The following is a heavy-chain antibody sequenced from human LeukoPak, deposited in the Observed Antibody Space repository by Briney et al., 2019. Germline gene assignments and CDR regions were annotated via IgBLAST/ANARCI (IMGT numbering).Heavy chain of an antibody. D-gene: IGHD2-2*01. CDR1: GFNFSRYW. CDR3: ARGAGHCSSANCRDYYYMDV. V-gene: IGHV3-7*01. CDR2: IKQDGSEK. Sequence: QPGGSLRLSCVGSGFNFSRYWMSWVRQAPGKGLEWVANIKQDGSEKHYVDSVKGRITISRDNAKNSVDLQMNSLRAEDTAVYYCARGAGHCSSANCRDYYYMDVWGKGTTVTVSS. J-gene: IGHJ6*03.